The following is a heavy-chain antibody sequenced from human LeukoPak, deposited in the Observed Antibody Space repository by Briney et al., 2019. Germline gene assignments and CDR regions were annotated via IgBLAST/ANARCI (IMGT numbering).Heavy chain of an antibody. CDR2: ISSSGSTI. J-gene: IGHJ4*02. Sequence: PGGSLRLSCAASGFTFSSYEMNWVRQAPGKGLEWVSYISSSGSTIYYADSVKGRLTISRDNAKNSLYLQMNTLRAEDTAVYYCARRLRRNYFDYWGQGTLVTVSS. D-gene: IGHD4-17*01. CDR3: ARRLRRNYFDY. V-gene: IGHV3-48*03. CDR1: GFTFSSYE.